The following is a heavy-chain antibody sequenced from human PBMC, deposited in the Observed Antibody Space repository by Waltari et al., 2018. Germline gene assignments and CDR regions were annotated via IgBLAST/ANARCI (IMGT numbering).Heavy chain of an antibody. CDR1: RLSLSNTRLG. D-gene: IGHD3-10*01. CDR3: ARIPGYNGSGRYTLDY. CDR2: SCSNDEK. J-gene: IGHJ4*02. V-gene: IGHV2-26*01. Sequence: QVTLKESGPVLVKPTETLTLTCPVSRLSLSNTRLGVGWIRQPPGKALEWLAHSCSNDEKSYTTSLKSRLTISKDTSKSQVVLTLTNVDPVDTATYYCARIPGYNGSGRYTLDYWGQGTLVTVSS.